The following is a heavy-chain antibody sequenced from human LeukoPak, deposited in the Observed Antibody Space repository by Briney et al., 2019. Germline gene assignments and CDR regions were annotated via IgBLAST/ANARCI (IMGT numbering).Heavy chain of an antibody. CDR3: ARNRGSYASDY. Sequence: SETLSLTCAVYVGSFCGYYWSWIRQPPGKGLEWSGEINHSGSTNYNPSLKSRVTISVDTSKNQFSLKLSSVTAADTAVYYCARNRGSYASDYWGQGTLVTVSS. J-gene: IGHJ4*02. CDR2: INHSGST. D-gene: IGHD1-26*01. V-gene: IGHV4-34*01. CDR1: VGSFCGYY.